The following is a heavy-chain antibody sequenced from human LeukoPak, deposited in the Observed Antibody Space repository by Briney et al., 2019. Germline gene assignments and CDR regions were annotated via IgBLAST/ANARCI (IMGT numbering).Heavy chain of an antibody. CDR1: GYSFTNYW. CDR3: ARQDVVAGYDY. CDR2: IYPGDSDT. Sequence: GESLKISCKGSGYSFTNYWIGWVRQMPGKGLEWMGIIYPGDSDTRYSPSFQGQVTISADKSIITAYPQWSSLKASDTAMYYCARQDVVAGYDYWGQGTLVTVSS. D-gene: IGHD6-19*01. J-gene: IGHJ4*02. V-gene: IGHV5-51*01.